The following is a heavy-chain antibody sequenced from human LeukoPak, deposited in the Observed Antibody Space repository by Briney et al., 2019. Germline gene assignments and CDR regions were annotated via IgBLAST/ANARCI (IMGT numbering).Heavy chain of an antibody. CDR3: ARVGDLFGAHRVRGLPPDYYYMDV. J-gene: IGHJ6*03. CDR2: INHSGST. V-gene: IGHV4-39*07. D-gene: IGHD3-10*01. Sequence: SETLSLTCKVSGGSISSSSYYWGWIRQPPGKGLEWIGEINHSGSTTYNPSLKSRVIIAVDTSKNQFSLKLTSVTAADTAVYYCARVGDLFGAHRVRGLPPDYYYMDVWGKGTTVTVSS. CDR1: GGSISSSSYY.